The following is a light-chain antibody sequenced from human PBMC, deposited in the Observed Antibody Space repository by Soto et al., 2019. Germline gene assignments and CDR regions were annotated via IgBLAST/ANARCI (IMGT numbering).Light chain of an antibody. CDR1: SSDVGGYNY. CDR3: TSSTGSSTRYV. V-gene: IGLV2-14*01. Sequence: QSALTQPASVSGSPGQSITISCTGTSSDVGGYNYVSWYQQDPGKAPKLMIYDVTNRPSGVSNRFSGSKSGNTASLTISGLQAADEADYYCTSSTGSSTRYVFGGGTKLTVL. J-gene: IGLJ3*02. CDR2: DVT.